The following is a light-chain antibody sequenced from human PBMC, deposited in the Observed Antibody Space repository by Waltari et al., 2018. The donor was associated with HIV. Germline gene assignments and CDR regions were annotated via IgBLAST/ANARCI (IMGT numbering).Light chain of an antibody. V-gene: IGLV2-23*02. CDR2: EVS. Sequence: QPALTQPASVSGSPGQSSTISCTGTSSDVGSYNLVSWYQQHPGKAPNLMIYEVSKRPSGVSNRFSDYKSDNTASLTIAGLQAEDEADYYCCSYAGSSTFWVFGTGTKVTVL. CDR3: CSYAGSSTFWV. CDR1: SSDVGSYNL. J-gene: IGLJ1*01.